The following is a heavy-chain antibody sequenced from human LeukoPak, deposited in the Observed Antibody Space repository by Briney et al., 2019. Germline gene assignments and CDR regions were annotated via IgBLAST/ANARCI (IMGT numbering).Heavy chain of an antibody. J-gene: IGHJ4*02. CDR3: AREGLGYCSSTSCYVSETFDY. Sequence: SETLSLTCTVSGGSISSYYWSWIRQPPGKGLEWIGYIYYSGSTNYNPSLKSRVTISVDTSKNQFSLKLSSVTAADTAVYYCAREGLGYCSSTSCYVSETFDYWGQGTLVTVSS. V-gene: IGHV4-59*12. D-gene: IGHD2-2*01. CDR1: GGSISSYY. CDR2: IYYSGST.